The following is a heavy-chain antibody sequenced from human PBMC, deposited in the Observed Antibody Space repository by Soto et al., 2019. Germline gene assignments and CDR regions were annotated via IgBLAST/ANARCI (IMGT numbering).Heavy chain of an antibody. J-gene: IGHJ5*02. CDR3: ARDHVAAAGNWFDP. CDR2: IYYSGST. CDR1: GGSISSGDYY. Sequence: TLSLTCTVSGGSISSGDYYWSWIRQPPGKGLEWIGYIYYSGSTYYNPSLKSRVTISVDTSKNQFSLKLSSVTAADTAVYYCARDHVAAAGNWFDPWGQGTLVTVSS. V-gene: IGHV4-30-4*01. D-gene: IGHD6-13*01.